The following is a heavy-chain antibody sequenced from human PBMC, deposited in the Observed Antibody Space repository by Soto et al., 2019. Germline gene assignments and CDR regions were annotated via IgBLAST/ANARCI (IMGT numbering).Heavy chain of an antibody. D-gene: IGHD3-16*02. CDR3: ARESDEWGYDYVWGSYRPYGMDV. Sequence: QVQLVESGGGVVQPGRSLRLSCAASGFTFSSYGMHWVRQAPGKGLEWVAVIWYDGSNKYYADSVKGRFTISRDNSKNTLYLQMNSLRAEDTAVYYCARESDEWGYDYVWGSYRPYGMDVWGQGTTVTVSS. V-gene: IGHV3-33*01. CDR2: IWYDGSNK. CDR1: GFTFSSYG. J-gene: IGHJ6*02.